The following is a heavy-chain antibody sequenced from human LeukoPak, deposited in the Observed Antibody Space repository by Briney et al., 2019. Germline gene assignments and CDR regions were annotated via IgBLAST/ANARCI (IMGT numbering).Heavy chain of an antibody. Sequence: ASVKVSCKASGYTFTSSGISWVRQAPGQGLEWMGWISAFNGNINYAQELQGRVTMTTDASTSTAYMELRSLRSDDTAVYYCARGPRITMIVVVITPTDYWGQGTLVTVSS. CDR2: ISAFNGNI. CDR3: ARGPRITMIVVVITPTDY. J-gene: IGHJ4*02. V-gene: IGHV1-18*01. D-gene: IGHD3-22*01. CDR1: GYTFTSSG.